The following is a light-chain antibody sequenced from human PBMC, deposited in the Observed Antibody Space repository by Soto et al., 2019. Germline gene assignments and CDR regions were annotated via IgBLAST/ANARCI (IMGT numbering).Light chain of an antibody. CDR3: AGWDDNLNGRV. J-gene: IGLJ1*01. V-gene: IGLV1-40*01. Sequence: QSVLTQPPSVSGAPGQRVTISCTGSSSNIGAGYVVHWYQQLPGTAPKLLIYSTSQRPSGVTDRFSGSKSGTSASLAISGVESVDEADYYCAGWDDNLNGRVFGTGTKLTVL. CDR2: STS. CDR1: SSNIGAGYV.